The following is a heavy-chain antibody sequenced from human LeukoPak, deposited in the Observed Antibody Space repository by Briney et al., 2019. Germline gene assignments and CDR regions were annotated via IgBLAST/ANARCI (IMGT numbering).Heavy chain of an antibody. V-gene: IGHV1-8*03. D-gene: IGHD4-23*01. CDR2: MNPNSGNT. CDR3: ARLDYGGNFGVFDI. CDR1: GYTFTSYD. J-gene: IGHJ3*02. Sequence: GASVKVSCKASGYTFTSYDINWVRQATGQGLEWMGWMNPNSGNTGYAQKFQGRVTITRNTSISTAYMELSSLRSEDTAVYYCARLDYGGNFGVFDIWGQGTMVTVSS.